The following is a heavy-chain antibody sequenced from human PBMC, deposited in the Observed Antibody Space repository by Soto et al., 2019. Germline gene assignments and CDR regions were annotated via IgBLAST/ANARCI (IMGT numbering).Heavy chain of an antibody. Sequence: QVQLVESGGGLVQPGRSLRLSCAASEFTFSDYAMHWVRQAPGKGREWVAVISDDGDKVFYADSMKDRLTISRDNSKSTLFLQLTSLGPEDTALYYCARAHYHDSSGPNGHAFDIWGQGTLVTVSS. CDR2: ISDDGDKV. V-gene: IGHV3-30-3*01. J-gene: IGHJ3*02. D-gene: IGHD3-22*01. CDR3: ARAHYHDSSGPNGHAFDI. CDR1: EFTFSDYA.